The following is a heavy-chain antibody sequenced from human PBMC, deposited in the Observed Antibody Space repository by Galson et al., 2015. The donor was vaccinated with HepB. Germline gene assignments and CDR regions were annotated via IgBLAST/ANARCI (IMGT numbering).Heavy chain of an antibody. CDR3: ARDHGPDYGDYPPYFDY. J-gene: IGHJ4*02. V-gene: IGHV4-4*07. D-gene: IGHD4-17*01. CDR1: GGSISSYY. CDR2: IYTSGST. Sequence: SETLSLTCTVSGGSISSYYWSWIRQPAGKGLEWIGRIYTSGSTNYNPSPKSRVTMSVDTSKNQFSLKLSSVTAADTAVYYCARDHGPDYGDYPPYFDYWGQGTLVTVSS.